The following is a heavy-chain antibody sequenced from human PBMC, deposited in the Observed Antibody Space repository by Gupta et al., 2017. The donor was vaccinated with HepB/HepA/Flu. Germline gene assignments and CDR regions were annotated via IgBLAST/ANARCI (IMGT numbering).Heavy chain of an antibody. CDR3: ARLNWRSTRGAFDV. D-gene: IGHD1-1*01. CDR1: GFTFSSYE. CDR2: ISSSGTTK. Sequence: EVQLVESGGDSVQPGGALRLSCAASGFTFSSYEMYWVRQAPGKGLEGVLYISSSGTTKNAADSVKGRFTISRDNAKNSLYLQMNSLRVEDTAIYYCARLNWRSTRGAFDVWGQGTKVIVSS. J-gene: IGHJ3*01. V-gene: IGHV3-48*03.